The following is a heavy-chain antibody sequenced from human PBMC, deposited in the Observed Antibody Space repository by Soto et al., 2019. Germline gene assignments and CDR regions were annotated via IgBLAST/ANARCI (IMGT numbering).Heavy chain of an antibody. Sequence: QVQLVESGGGVVQPGRSLRLSCAASGFTFSSYAMHWVRQAPGKGLEWVAVISYDGSNKYYADSVKGRFTISRDNSKTTLYLQMNSLRAEDTAVYYCARDPAHYDYVWGSYRYYYYYGMDVWGQGTTVTVSS. CDR1: GFTFSSYA. J-gene: IGHJ6*02. V-gene: IGHV3-30-3*01. CDR3: ARDPAHYDYVWGSYRYYYYYGMDV. D-gene: IGHD3-16*02. CDR2: ISYDGSNK.